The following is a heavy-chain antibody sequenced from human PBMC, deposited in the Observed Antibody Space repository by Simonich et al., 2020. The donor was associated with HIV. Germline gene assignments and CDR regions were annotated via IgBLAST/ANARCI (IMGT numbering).Heavy chain of an antibody. V-gene: IGHV3-23*01. CDR1: GFTFSSYA. CDR2: ISGSGGRT. D-gene: IGHD3-22*01. Sequence: GGGLVQPGGSLRLSCAASGFTFSSYAMSWVRQAPGKGLEWVSPISGSGGRTYYADSVKGRFTISRDNAKNSLYLQMNSLRAEDTAVYYCARGSYYDINGSRYFDYWGQGTLVTVSS. CDR3: ARGSYYDINGSRYFDY. J-gene: IGHJ4*02.